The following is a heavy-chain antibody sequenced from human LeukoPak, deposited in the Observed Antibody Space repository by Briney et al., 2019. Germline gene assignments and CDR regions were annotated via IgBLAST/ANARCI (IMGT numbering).Heavy chain of an antibody. D-gene: IGHD1-26*01. J-gene: IGHJ4*02. Sequence: SETLSLACSVSGASIFSTTFYWGWIRQPPGKGLEWIGSMYYDGSTYYNPSLKSRVSISVGTSNNQFSLKLTSVTAADTAVYFCARRSDSGSDDGEDYFDFWGQGTLVTISS. CDR3: ARRSDSGSDDGEDYFDF. CDR2: MYYDGST. CDR1: GASIFSTTFY. V-gene: IGHV4-39*01.